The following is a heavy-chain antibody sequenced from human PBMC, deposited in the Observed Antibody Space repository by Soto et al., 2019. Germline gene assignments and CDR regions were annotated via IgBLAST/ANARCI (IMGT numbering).Heavy chain of an antibody. Sequence: SETLSLTCTVSGGSVSSGSYYWGWIRQPPGKGLEWIGYIYYSGSTNYNPSLKSRVTISVDTSKNQFSLKLSSVTAADTAVYYCAAHSGYDYYYYGMDVWGQGTRVTVSS. CDR3: AAHSGYDYYYYGMDV. CDR2: IYYSGST. J-gene: IGHJ6*02. D-gene: IGHD5-12*01. CDR1: GGSVSSGSYY. V-gene: IGHV4-61*01.